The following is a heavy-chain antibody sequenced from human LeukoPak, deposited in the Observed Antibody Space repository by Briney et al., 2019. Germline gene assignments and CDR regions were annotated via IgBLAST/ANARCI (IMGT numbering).Heavy chain of an antibody. D-gene: IGHD5-18*01. V-gene: IGHV3-21*01. Sequence: GGSLTLSCAPSVFTFSSYSMNWVRHAPGKGLEWVFSISSSSSYIYYAESVKGRFTISRDNAKNSLYLQMDSLRAEDKAVYYCASESGYSYGRLWGQGTLVTV. CDR1: VFTFSSYS. CDR3: ASESGYSYGRL. CDR2: ISSSSSYI. J-gene: IGHJ4*02.